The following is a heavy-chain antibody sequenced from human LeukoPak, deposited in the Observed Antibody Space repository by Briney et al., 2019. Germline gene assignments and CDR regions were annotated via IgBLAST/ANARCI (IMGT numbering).Heavy chain of an antibody. CDR1: GFAFNNYY. CDR2: IKPDGNEQ. Sequence: GGSLRLSCAASGFAFNNYYMSWVRQAPGKGLEWVANIKPDGNEQYYLDSVKGRFTISRDNAKNSLYLQMNSLRAEDTAFYYCARDLRTGYTYGYPLDYWGQGTLVTVSS. J-gene: IGHJ4*02. V-gene: IGHV3-7*01. CDR3: ARDLRTGYTYGYPLDY. D-gene: IGHD5-18*01.